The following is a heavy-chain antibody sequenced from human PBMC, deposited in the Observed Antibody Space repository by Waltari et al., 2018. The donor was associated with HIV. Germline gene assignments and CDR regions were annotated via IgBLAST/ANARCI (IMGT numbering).Heavy chain of an antibody. V-gene: IGHV3-30-3*01. D-gene: IGHD5-18*01. J-gene: IGHJ4*02. CDR2: SSYDGSAK. Sequence: QVHLVESGGGVVQPGRSLRLSCSASGFTFSSFAMHWVRQSPGKGLEGVAISSYDGSAKYYADSVKGRFTISRDNSKNTLYLQMKNLGTDDTAVFFCARDSTSMVSYFDYWGRGILVTVSS. CDR1: GFTFSSFA. CDR3: ARDSTSMVSYFDY.